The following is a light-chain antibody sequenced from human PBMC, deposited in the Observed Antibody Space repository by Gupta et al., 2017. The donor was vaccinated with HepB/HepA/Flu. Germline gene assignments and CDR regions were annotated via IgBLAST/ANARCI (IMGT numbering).Light chain of an antibody. V-gene: IGKV4-1*01. CDR1: QSGLDSSNIKNY. CDR2: WAS. J-gene: IGKJ3*01. Sequence: DSFMTQSPDSLAVSLCERATINFKSSQSGLDSSNIKNYLDWYQQKPGQPPKLLIYWASTRESGVPDRFSGRGSGTDFTLTISSLQAEDMAVYYCQQYDSTPFTFGHGTKVDIK. CDR3: QQYDSTPFT.